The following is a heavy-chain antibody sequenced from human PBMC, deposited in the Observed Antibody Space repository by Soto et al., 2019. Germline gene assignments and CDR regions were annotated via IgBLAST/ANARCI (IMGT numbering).Heavy chain of an antibody. CDR2: ISSTSSYT. D-gene: IGHD3-22*01. Sequence: GGSLRLSCAASGFTLSSHTMNWFRQAPGKGLEWVSSISSTSSYTYYADSVKGRFTVTRDNAKNSLFLQMNSLRAEDTAVYYCARDEMGYYDRSDCPGHWGQGTLVTVSS. CDR1: GFTLSSHT. V-gene: IGHV3-21*01. CDR3: ARDEMGYYDRSDCPGH. J-gene: IGHJ4*02.